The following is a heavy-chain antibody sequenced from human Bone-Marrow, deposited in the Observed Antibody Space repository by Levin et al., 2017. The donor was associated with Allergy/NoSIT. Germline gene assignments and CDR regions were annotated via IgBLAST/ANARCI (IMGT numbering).Heavy chain of an antibody. D-gene: IGHD5-18*01. V-gene: IGHV3-21*04. J-gene: IGHJ4*03. CDR3: AREEQGILGYSYLY. Sequence: GASVKVSCVGSGFTLSNYAMFWVRQAPGKGLEWISNINSNGADTYYADSVKGRFTISRDNAKNSFYLQMNSLRAEDTAVYYCAREEQGILGYSYLYWGQGTLVTVSS. CDR1: GFTLSNYA. CDR2: INSNGADT.